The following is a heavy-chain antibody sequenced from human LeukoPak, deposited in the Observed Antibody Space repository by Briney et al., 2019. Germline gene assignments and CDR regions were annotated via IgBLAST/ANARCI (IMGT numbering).Heavy chain of an antibody. CDR2: IYYSGST. CDR1: GGSISSYY. V-gene: IGHV4-59*01. CDR3: ARMETTTWSYYYYYMDV. D-gene: IGHD3-3*01. J-gene: IGHJ6*03. Sequence: SETLSLTCTVSGGSISSYYWSWIRQPPGKGLEWIGYIYYSGSTNYNPSLKSRVTISVDTPTNQFSLKLSSVTAADTAVYYCARMETTTWSYYYYYMDVWGKGTTVTVSS.